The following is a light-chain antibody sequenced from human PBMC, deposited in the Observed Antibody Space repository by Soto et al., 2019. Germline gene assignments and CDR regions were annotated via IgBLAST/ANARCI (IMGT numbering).Light chain of an antibody. CDR2: GAS. V-gene: IGKV3-20*01. CDR1: QSVSSSY. CDR3: QQYGSSLRT. Sequence: IVLTQSPGTLSLSPGERATLSCRASQSVSSSYLAWYQQKPGQAPRLLIYGASSRATGIPDRFSGSGSGTDFPLTISRLEPEAFAVYYCQQYGSSLRTFGQGTKVDIK. J-gene: IGKJ1*01.